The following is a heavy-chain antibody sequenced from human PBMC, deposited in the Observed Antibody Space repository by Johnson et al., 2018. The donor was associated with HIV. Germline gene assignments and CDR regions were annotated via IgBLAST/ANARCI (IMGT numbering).Heavy chain of an antibody. J-gene: IGHJ3*02. V-gene: IGHV3-30*18. CDR1: GFTFFSYG. CDR2: ISYDGSNK. CDR3: AKDLFTEREDDAFDI. D-gene: IGHD1-26*01. Sequence: QELLVESGGGVVQPGRSLRLSCVASGFTFFSYGMHWVRQAPGKGLEWLAVISYDGSNKYYADSVTGRFTIYRDNYKNTLYLQMNSLRAEDTAVYYCAKDLFTEREDDAFDIWGQGTMVTVSS.